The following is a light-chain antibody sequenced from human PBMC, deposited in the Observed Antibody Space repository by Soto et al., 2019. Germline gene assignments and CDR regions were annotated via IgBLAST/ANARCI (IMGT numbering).Light chain of an antibody. V-gene: IGKV3-15*01. CDR2: AAS. CDR1: QDVTTN. J-gene: IGKJ1*01. Sequence: EISMTQCPAILSAFPWERDTLSCRAAQDVTTNFAWYQQRPGQAPRLLINAASIRATDIPNRISGSGSGTEFTLTISSLQSEDFAVYYCQQYNNCPWTLGQGTKVDI. CDR3: QQYNNCPWT.